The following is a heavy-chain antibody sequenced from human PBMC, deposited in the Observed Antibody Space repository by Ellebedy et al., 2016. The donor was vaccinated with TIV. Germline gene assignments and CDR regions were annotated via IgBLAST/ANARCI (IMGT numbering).Heavy chain of an antibody. Sequence: GGSLRLXXKGSGYSFTSYWIGWVRQMPGKGLEWMGIIYPGDSDTRYSPSFQGQVTISADKSISTAYLQWSSLKASDTAMYYCASSTYYYDSSGYYSDAFDIWGQGTMVTVSS. V-gene: IGHV5-51*01. CDR1: GYSFTSYW. J-gene: IGHJ3*02. D-gene: IGHD3-22*01. CDR3: ASSTYYYDSSGYYSDAFDI. CDR2: IYPGDSDT.